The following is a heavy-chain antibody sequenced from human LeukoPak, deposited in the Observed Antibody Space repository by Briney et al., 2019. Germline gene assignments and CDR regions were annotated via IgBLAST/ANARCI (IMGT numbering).Heavy chain of an antibody. J-gene: IGHJ4*02. CDR1: GFTFSSYS. CDR3: AKDFRPTEVKSQWLVPTRGVFDY. Sequence: GGSLRLSCAASGFTFSSYSMNWVRQAPGKGLEWVSSISSSSSYIYYADSVKGRFTVSRDNANNSLFLQMNSLRAEDTAVYYCAKDFRPTEVKSQWLVPTRGVFDYWGQGTLVTVSS. D-gene: IGHD6-19*01. CDR2: ISSSSSYI. V-gene: IGHV3-21*04.